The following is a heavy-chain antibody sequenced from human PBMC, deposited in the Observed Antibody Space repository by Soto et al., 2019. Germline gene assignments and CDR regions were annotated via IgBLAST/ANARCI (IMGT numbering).Heavy chain of an antibody. J-gene: IGHJ4*02. V-gene: IGHV4-31*03. CDR1: GCSISSGGYY. CDR3: AGGVISYDSSGYYYGTFDY. CDR2: TYYSGST. Sequence: PSETLSLTCTVSGCSISSGGYYWSWISQHQGKGLEWIGYTYYSGSTYYNPSLKSRVTISVDTSKNQFSLKLSSVTAADTAVYYCAGGVISYDSSGYYYGTFDYWGQGTLVTVSS. D-gene: IGHD3-22*01.